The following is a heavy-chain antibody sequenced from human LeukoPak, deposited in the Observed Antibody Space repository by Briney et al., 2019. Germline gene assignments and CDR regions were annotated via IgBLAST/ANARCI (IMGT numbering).Heavy chain of an antibody. CDR1: GFTFSTYA. CDR2: INSNGDEI. J-gene: IGHJ4*02. V-gene: IGHV3-23*01. Sequence: GGSLTLSCAASGFTFSTYAMTWVRQAPGKGLEWVSGINSNGDEIYYADSVRGRFTISRDNSNNALYLQMDSLRAEDTAVYYCANWIGSSSRDYWGQGTLVTFSS. D-gene: IGHD6-6*01. CDR3: ANWIGSSSRDY.